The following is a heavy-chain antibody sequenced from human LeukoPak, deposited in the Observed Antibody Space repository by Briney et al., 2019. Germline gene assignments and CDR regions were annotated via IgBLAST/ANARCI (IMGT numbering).Heavy chain of an antibody. CDR2: INHSGST. V-gene: IGHV4-34*01. Sequence: SETLSLTCAVYGGSFSGYYWSWLRHPPGKGLEWIGEINHSGSTNYNPSLKSRVTISVDTSKNQFSLKLSSVTAADTAVYYCARRVSSSWYYFDYWGQGTLVTVSS. CDR3: ARRVSSSWYYFDY. D-gene: IGHD6-13*01. J-gene: IGHJ4*02. CDR1: GGSFSGYY.